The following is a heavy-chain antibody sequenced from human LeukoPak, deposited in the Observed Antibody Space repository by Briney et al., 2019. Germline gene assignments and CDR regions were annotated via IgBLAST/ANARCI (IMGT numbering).Heavy chain of an antibody. V-gene: IGHV4-59*09. D-gene: IGHD3-22*01. CDR2: ISYRGYT. CDR3: ARGGTYYYDSSGYD. J-gene: IGHJ4*02. Sequence: XGYISYRGYTSYNPSLKSRVTISVDTSKNQFSLKLSSVTAADTAVYYCARGGTYYYDSSGYDWGQGTLVTVSS.